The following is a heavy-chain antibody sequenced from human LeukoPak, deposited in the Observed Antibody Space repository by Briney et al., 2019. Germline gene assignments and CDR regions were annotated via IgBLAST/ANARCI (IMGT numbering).Heavy chain of an antibody. J-gene: IGHJ5*02. CDR2: IYYSGST. CDR3: ARRPLRLGELSNWFDP. D-gene: IGHD3-16*02. Sequence: SETLSLTCTVSGGSISSSSYYWGWIRQPPGKGLEWIGSIYYSGSTYYNPSLKSRVTISVDTSKNQFSLKLSSVTAADTAVYYCARRPLRLGELSNWFDPWGQGTLVTVSS. CDR1: GGSISSSSYY. V-gene: IGHV4-39*07.